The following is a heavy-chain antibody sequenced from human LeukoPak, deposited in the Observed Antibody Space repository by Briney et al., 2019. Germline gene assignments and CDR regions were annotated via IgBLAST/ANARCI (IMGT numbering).Heavy chain of an antibody. D-gene: IGHD3-22*01. J-gene: IGHJ4*02. CDR1: GGSISSYY. CDR2: IYYSGST. CDR3: ARGNYYDSSGYWTPFDY. Sequence: SETLSLTCTVSGGSISSYYWSWIWQPPGKGLEWIGYIYYSGSTNYNPSLKSRVTISVDTSKNQFSLKLSSVTAADTAVYYCARGNYYDSSGYWTPFDYWGQGTLVTVSS. V-gene: IGHV4-59*01.